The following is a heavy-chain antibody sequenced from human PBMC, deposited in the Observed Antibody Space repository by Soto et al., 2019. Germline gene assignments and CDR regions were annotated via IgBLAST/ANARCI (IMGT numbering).Heavy chain of an antibody. CDR1: GGSISSYY. J-gene: IGHJ4*02. Sequence: SETLSLTCTVSGGSISSYYWSWIRQPPGKGLEWIGYIYYSGSTNYNPSLKSRVTISVDTSKNQFSLKLSSVTAADTAVYYCASGFYGSGSKRADYWGQGTLVTVSS. CDR2: IYYSGST. CDR3: ASGFYGSGSKRADY. V-gene: IGHV4-59*01. D-gene: IGHD3-10*01.